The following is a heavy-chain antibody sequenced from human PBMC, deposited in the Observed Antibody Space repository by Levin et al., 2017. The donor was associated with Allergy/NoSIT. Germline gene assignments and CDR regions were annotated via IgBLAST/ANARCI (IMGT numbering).Heavy chain of an antibody. CDR1: GFTFSSYG. V-gene: IGHV3-33*01. D-gene: IGHD1-26*01. CDR3: AREGLRGSDLRPAILDY. CDR2: IWYDGSNK. J-gene: IGHJ4*02. Sequence: GESLKISCAASGFTFSSYGMHWVRQAPGKGLEWVAVIWYDGSNKYYADSVKGRFTISRDNSKNTLYLQMNSLRAEDTAVYYCAREGLRGSDLRPAILDYWGQGTLVTVSS.